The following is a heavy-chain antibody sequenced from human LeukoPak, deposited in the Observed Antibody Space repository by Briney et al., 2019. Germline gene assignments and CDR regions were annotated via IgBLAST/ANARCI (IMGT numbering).Heavy chain of an antibody. CDR2: IKSKTDGGTT. Sequence: GGSLRLSCAASGFTFSNAWMSWVRQAPGKGLEWVGRIKSKTDGGTTDYAAPVKGRFTISRDDSKNTLYLQMNSLKTEDTAVYYCTTVYCSGGSCYPHFEYWGQGTLVTVSS. D-gene: IGHD2-15*01. CDR3: TTVYCSGGSCYPHFEY. V-gene: IGHV3-15*01. CDR1: GFTFSNAW. J-gene: IGHJ4*02.